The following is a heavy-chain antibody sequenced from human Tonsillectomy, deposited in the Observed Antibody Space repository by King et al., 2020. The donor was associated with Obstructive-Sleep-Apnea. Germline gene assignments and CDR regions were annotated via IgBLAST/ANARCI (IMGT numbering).Heavy chain of an antibody. V-gene: IGHV4-59*08. CDR1: GGSISYYY. CDR3: ARHPFGGVIPYYFDY. D-gene: IGHD3-16*02. Sequence: VQLQESGPGLVKPSETLSLTCTVSGGSISYYYWSWIRPPPGKGLAWIGYIYYSGSTNYNPSLKSRVTISVDTSKNQFSLKLNSVTAAATAVYYCARHPFGGVIPYYFDYWGQGTLVTVSS. CDR2: IYYSGST. J-gene: IGHJ4*02.